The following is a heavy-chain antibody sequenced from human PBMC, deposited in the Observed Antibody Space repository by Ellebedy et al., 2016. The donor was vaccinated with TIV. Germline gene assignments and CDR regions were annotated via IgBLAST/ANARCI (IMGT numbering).Heavy chain of an antibody. J-gene: IGHJ6*02. V-gene: IGHV3-48*01. Sequence: GGSLRLXXAASGFTLSNSGMTSVRQAPGKGLESVSYISISGTTLYYADSVRGRFTISRDNAKNSLYLRMNSLRADDTAMYYCSRVDRVSHAMDVWGQGTPVTVSS. CDR1: GFTLSNSG. CDR3: SRVDRVSHAMDV. CDR2: ISISGTTL. D-gene: IGHD1-14*01.